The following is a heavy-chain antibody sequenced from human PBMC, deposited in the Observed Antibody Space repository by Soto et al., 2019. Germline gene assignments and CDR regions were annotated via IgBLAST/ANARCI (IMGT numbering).Heavy chain of an antibody. CDR3: ARAPMVLSRSYFDS. D-gene: IGHD2-8*01. CDR1: GGSISDFY. CDR2: ISYSGNT. Sequence: SETLSLTCTVSGGSISDFYWSWIRQPPGKGLEWIGYISYSGNTNYTPSLKSRVSISVDTSKNQLSLNLTSVTAADTAVYYCARAPMVLSRSYFDSWGQGPPVTVSS. J-gene: IGHJ4*02. V-gene: IGHV4-59*01.